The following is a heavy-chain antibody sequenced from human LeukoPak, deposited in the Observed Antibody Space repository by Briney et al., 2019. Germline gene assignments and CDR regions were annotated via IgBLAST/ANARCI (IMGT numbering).Heavy chain of an antibody. CDR2: ISGSGDST. Sequence: GGSLRLSCAASGFTFSSYAMNWVRQAREKGREWVSTISGSGDSTYYADSVKGRFTISRDNSKNTLYLQMNSLRAEDTAVYYCARDRGYSCGYWGQGTLVTVSS. D-gene: IGHD5-18*01. V-gene: IGHV3-23*01. J-gene: IGHJ4*02. CDR1: GFTFSSYA. CDR3: ARDRGYSCGY.